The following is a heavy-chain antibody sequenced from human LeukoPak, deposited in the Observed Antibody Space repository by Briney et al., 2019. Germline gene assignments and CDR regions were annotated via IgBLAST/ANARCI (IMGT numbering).Heavy chain of an antibody. D-gene: IGHD6-19*01. J-gene: IGHJ6*02. CDR2: ISYSGST. CDR1: GSSVSSGNYY. V-gene: IGHV4-61*01. Sequence: SETLSLTCAVSGSSVSSGNYYWSWIRQPPGKGLEWIGYISYSGSTNYNPSLKSRVTISLNTSKNQFSLKLSFVTAADTAVYYCARDRSIAVPYTYYYYGLDVWGQGTTVTVSS. CDR3: ARDRSIAVPYTYYYYGLDV.